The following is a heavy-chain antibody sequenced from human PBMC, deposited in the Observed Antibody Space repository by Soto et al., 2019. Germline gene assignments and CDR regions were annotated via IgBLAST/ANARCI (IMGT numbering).Heavy chain of an antibody. J-gene: IGHJ4*02. V-gene: IGHV3-23*01. D-gene: IGHD4-17*01. CDR1: GFTFSSYA. Sequence: LRLSCAASGFTFSSYAMSWVRQAPGKGLEWVSAISGSGGSTYYADSVKGRFTISRDNSKNTLYLQMNSLRAEDTAVYYCAKDRPMTTVVMDPYYFDYWGQGTLVTVSS. CDR3: AKDRPMTTVVMDPYYFDY. CDR2: ISGSGGST.